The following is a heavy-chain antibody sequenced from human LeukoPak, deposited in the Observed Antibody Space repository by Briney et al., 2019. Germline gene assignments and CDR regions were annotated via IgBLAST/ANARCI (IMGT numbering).Heavy chain of an antibody. D-gene: IGHD6-19*01. CDR1: GYTFTGYY. CDR2: INPSGGST. Sequence: ASVKVSCKASGYTFTGYYMHWVRQAPGQGLEWMGWINPSGGSTSYAQKFQGRVTMTRDMSTSTVYMELSSLRSEDTAVYYCARAGSGPDGGRTVPYYYMDVWGKGTTVTISS. CDR3: ARAGSGPDGGRTVPYYYMDV. J-gene: IGHJ6*03. V-gene: IGHV1-46*01.